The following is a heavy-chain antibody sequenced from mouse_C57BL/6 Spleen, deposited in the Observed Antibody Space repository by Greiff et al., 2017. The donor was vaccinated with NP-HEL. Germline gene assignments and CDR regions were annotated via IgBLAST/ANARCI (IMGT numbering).Heavy chain of an antibody. CDR1: GYSITSGYY. J-gene: IGHJ1*03. CDR2: ISYDGSN. Sequence: EVKLQESGPGLVKPSQSLSLTCSVTGYSITSGYYWNWIRQFPGNKLEWMGYISYDGSNNYNPSLKNRISITRDTSKNQFFLKLNSVTTEDTATYDCARITTVVEDWYFDVWGTGTTVTVSS. D-gene: IGHD1-1*01. V-gene: IGHV3-6*01. CDR3: ARITTVVEDWYFDV.